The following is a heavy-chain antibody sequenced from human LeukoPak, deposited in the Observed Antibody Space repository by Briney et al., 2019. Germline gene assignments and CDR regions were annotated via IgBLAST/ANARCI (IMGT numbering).Heavy chain of an antibody. V-gene: IGHV3-33*08. CDR3: ARDHGRSSPYYFDY. D-gene: IGHD6-6*01. Sequence: GGSLRLSCAASGFTFSTYGMHWVRQAPGKGLEWVAVIWFDGTNKYYADSVKGRFTISRDNSKNTLYLQMNSLRAEDTAVYYCARDHGRSSPYYFDYWGQGTLVTVSS. CDR1: GFTFSTYG. J-gene: IGHJ4*02. CDR2: IWFDGTNK.